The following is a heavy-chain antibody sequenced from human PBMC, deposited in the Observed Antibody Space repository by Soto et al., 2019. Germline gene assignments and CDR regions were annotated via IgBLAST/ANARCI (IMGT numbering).Heavy chain of an antibody. CDR3: SIGSWSAETFDV. Sequence: QVHLEQSGAEVKKPGSSVKVSCKAAGGTFSTYTLIWVRQAPGQGLEWMGRIIPMLTVTNSAQKFQGRVTLAADKSTRPAFMELTSLTSADTAVYYCSIGSWSAETFDVWGQGTMVTVSS. D-gene: IGHD2-2*01. V-gene: IGHV1-69*02. J-gene: IGHJ3*01. CDR2: IIPMLTVT. CDR1: GGTFSTYT.